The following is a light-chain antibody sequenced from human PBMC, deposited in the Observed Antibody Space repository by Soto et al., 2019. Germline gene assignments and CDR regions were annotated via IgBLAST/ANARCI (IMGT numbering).Light chain of an antibody. J-gene: IGLJ3*02. CDR3: SSYTDDSIL. Sequence: QSALTQPASVSGSPGQSITISRTGTSSDVGGYNYVSWYQQHPGKVPKLMIYDVSNRPSGVSNRFSGSKSGNTASLTISGLQAEDEADYYCSSYTDDSILFGRGTKLTVL. V-gene: IGLV2-14*01. CDR2: DVS. CDR1: SSDVGGYNY.